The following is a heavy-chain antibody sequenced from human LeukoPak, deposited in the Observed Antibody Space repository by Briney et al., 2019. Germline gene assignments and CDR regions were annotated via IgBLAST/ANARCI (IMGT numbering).Heavy chain of an antibody. V-gene: IGHV3-21*01. J-gene: IGHJ4*02. D-gene: IGHD7-27*01. CDR3: ARAPLTGALYYFDY. CDR2: ISTSGIYI. Sequence: GGSLRLSCAASGFTFSSYSVNWVRQAPGKGLEWVSSISTSGIYIYYADSVKGRFTIPRDSAKNSLFLQMNSLRAEDTAVYYCARAPLTGALYYFDYWGQGTLVTVSS. CDR1: GFTFSSYS.